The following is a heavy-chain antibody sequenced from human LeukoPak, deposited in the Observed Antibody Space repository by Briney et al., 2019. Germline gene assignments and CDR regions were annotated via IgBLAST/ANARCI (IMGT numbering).Heavy chain of an antibody. Sequence: PGGSLRLSCAASGFTFSNAWMSWVRQAPGKGLEWVGRIKSKTDGGTTDYAAPVKGRFTISRDDSKNTLYLQMNSLKTEDTAVYYCTTGLGLKYYYDSSGYYYSYYYYMDVWGQGTLVTVSS. CDR1: GFTFSNAW. CDR2: IKSKTDGGTT. J-gene: IGHJ6*03. D-gene: IGHD3-22*01. CDR3: TTGLGLKYYYDSSGYYYSYYYYMDV. V-gene: IGHV3-15*01.